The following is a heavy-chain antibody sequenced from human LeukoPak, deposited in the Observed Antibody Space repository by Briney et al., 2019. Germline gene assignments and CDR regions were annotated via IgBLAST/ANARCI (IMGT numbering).Heavy chain of an antibody. CDR3: AREGIAAAIGDAFDI. D-gene: IGHD6-13*01. CDR2: INPNSGGT. Sequence: GASVKVSCKASGYTFTSYAMNWVRQAPGQGLEWMGWINPNSGGTNYAQKFQGRVTMTRDTSISTAYMELSRLRSDDTAVYYCAREGIAAAIGDAFDIWGQGTMVTVSS. J-gene: IGHJ3*02. CDR1: GYTFTSYA. V-gene: IGHV1-2*02.